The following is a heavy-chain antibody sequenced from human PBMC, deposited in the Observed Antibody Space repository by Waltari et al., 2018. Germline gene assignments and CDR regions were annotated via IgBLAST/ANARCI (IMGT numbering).Heavy chain of an antibody. Sequence: QITLKESGPTLVKPTQTLTLTCTFSGISLSTSGVGVGWFLQPPGKAREWLALIYWNDDKRYSPSLKSRLTLTKVTSKNQVVLTMTNMDPGDTATYYCAHSGENFVYGYCFDYWGQGTLVTVSS. CDR1: GISLSTSGVG. D-gene: IGHD3-10*01. CDR3: AHSGENFVYGYCFDY. V-gene: IGHV2-5*01. CDR2: IYWNDDK. J-gene: IGHJ4*02.